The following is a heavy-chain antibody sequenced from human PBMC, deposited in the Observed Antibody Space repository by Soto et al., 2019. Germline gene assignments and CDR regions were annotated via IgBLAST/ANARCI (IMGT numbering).Heavy chain of an antibody. Sequence: QVQLVQSGAEMKKPGASVKVSCMASGYTFTSSGMSWVRQAPGQGLEWMGWISAHTGSSEYAQRFQGRVTMTTDRSTSTAYMELRSLRSDDTAVYYCARAFFYQGNDSRGYSFDAFDFWGPGTLVTVTS. J-gene: IGHJ3*01. D-gene: IGHD3-22*01. CDR2: ISAHTGSS. V-gene: IGHV1-18*01. CDR3: ARAFFYQGNDSRGYSFDAFDF. CDR1: GYTFTSSG.